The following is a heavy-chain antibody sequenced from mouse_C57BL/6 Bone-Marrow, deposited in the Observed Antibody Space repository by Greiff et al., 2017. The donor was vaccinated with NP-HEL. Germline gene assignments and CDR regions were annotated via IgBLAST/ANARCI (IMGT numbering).Heavy chain of an antibody. D-gene: IGHD1-1*01. Sequence: QVQLQQSGAELVKPGASVKLSCKASGYTFTEYTIHWVKQRSGQGLEWIGWFYPGSGSIKYNEKFKDKATLTADKSSSTVYMDLGRLTSEDSAVYFCARHEDYFGSSYGYFDVWGTGTTVTVSS. CDR1: GYTFTEYT. CDR3: ARHEDYFGSSYGYFDV. V-gene: IGHV1-62-2*01. CDR2: FYPGSGSI. J-gene: IGHJ1*03.